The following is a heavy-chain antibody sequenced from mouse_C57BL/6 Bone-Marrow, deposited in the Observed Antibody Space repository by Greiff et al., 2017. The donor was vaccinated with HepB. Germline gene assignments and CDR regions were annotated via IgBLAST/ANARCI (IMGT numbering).Heavy chain of an antibody. V-gene: IGHV5-4*01. D-gene: IGHD4-1*01. CDR1: GFTFSSYA. CDR2: ISDGGSYT. CDR3: AREGLGRPFAY. J-gene: IGHJ3*01. Sequence: EVNVVESGGGLVKPGGSLKLSCAASGFTFSSYAMSWVRQTPEKRLEWVATISDGGSYTYYPDNVKGRFTISRDNAKNNLYLQMSHLKSEDTAMYYCAREGLGRPFAYWGQGTLVTVSA.